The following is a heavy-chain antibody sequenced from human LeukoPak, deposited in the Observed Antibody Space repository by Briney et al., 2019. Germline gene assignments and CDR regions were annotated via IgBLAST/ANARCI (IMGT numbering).Heavy chain of an antibody. V-gene: IGHV4-39*07. Sequence: SETLSLTCTVSGASISSTSYYWGWIRQPPGKGLEWIGTMSYSGSTYYNPSLKSRVTMSMDTSKNQFSLKLSSVTAADTAVYYCARGVATKYWGQGTLVTVSS. CDR3: ARGVATKY. CDR1: GASISSTSYY. J-gene: IGHJ4*02. D-gene: IGHD5-12*01. CDR2: MSYSGST.